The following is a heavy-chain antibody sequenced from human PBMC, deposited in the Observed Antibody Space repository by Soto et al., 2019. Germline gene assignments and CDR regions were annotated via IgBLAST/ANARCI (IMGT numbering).Heavy chain of an antibody. J-gene: IGHJ4*02. CDR3: ARAMEWLSHLYYFDY. D-gene: IGHD3-3*01. CDR1: GGTFSSYA. V-gene: IGHV1-69*13. Sequence: ASVKVSCKASGGTFSSYAISWVRQAPGQGLEWMGGIIPIFGTANYAQKFQGRVTITADESTSTAYMELSSLRSEDTAVYYCARAMEWLSHLYYFDYWGQGTLVTVYS. CDR2: IIPIFGTA.